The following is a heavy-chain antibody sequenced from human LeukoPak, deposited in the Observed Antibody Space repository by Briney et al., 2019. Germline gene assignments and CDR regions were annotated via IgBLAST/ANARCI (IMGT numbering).Heavy chain of an antibody. J-gene: IGHJ5*02. D-gene: IGHD6-13*01. V-gene: IGHV3-73*01. CDR2: IRSKANSYAT. CDR3: TRIGMARIAAAGNWFDP. CDR1: GFTFSGSA. Sequence: PGGSLRLSCAASGFTFSGSAMHWVRQASGKGLEWVGRIRSKANSYATACAASVKGRFTISRDDSKNTAYLQMNSLKTEDTAVYYCTRIGMARIAAAGNWFDPWGQGTLVTVSS.